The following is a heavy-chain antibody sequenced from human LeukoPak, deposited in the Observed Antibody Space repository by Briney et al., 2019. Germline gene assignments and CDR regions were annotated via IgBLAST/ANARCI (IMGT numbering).Heavy chain of an antibody. J-gene: IGHJ4*02. Sequence: SETLSLTCTVSGGSITSYWSWIRQPPGKGLEWIGYIYYSGSTNYNPSLKSRVTMSIDTSKNQFSLKLSPVTAADTAGYYCARALRGVSTLDYWGQGTLVTVSS. D-gene: IGHD3-10*01. CDR2: IYYSGST. V-gene: IGHV4-59*12. CDR1: GGSITSY. CDR3: ARALRGVSTLDY.